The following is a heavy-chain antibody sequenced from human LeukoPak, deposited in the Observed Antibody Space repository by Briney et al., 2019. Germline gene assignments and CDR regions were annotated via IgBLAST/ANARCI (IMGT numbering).Heavy chain of an antibody. Sequence: GGSLRLSCAASGFTFNNYTMSWGRQAPGKGLEWVSTISIKGDRTYYVDSVKGRFTISRDNSNSTLFLQMNSLGDEDMDIYYCAQNGAVVTPGLYFDYWGQRILVTVSS. CDR3: AQNGAVVTPGLYFDY. V-gene: IGHV3-23*01. CDR2: ISIKGDRT. J-gene: IGHJ4*02. CDR1: GFTFNNYT. D-gene: IGHD4-23*01.